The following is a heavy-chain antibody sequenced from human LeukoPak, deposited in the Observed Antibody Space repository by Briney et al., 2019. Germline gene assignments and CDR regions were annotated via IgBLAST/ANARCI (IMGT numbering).Heavy chain of an antibody. CDR2: ISGSGGGT. D-gene: IGHD6-13*01. CDR3: AKDRSRGIAAAGTFDY. J-gene: IGHJ4*02. Sequence: GGSLRLSCAASGFTFSSYAMTWVRQAPGKGLDWVSSISGSGGGTYYADSVKGRFTISRDNSKNTLYLQMNSLRAEDTAVYYCAKDRSRGIAAAGTFDYWGQGTLVTVSS. V-gene: IGHV3-23*01. CDR1: GFTFSSYA.